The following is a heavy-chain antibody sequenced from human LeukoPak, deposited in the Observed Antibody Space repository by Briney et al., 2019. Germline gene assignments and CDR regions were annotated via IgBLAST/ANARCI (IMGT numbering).Heavy chain of an antibody. J-gene: IGHJ4*02. D-gene: IGHD1-26*01. CDR1: GFTFSSYS. CDR3: ARDLYYGFDY. V-gene: IGHV3-48*02. Sequence: GGSLRLSCATSGFTFSSYSMHWVRQAPGKRVEWVSYISSSSSAIKYADSVKGRFTISRDNAENSLYLQMNSLRDKDTAVYYCARDLYYGFDYWGQGTLVSVSS. CDR2: ISSSSSAI.